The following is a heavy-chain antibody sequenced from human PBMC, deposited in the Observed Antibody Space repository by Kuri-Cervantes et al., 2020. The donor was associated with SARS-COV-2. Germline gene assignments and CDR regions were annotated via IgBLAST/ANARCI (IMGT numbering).Heavy chain of an antibody. J-gene: IGHJ4*02. CDR2: ISGSGGST. CDR3: AKDRTTHNWGSRAKGYFDY. CDR1: GFTFSSYA. V-gene: IGHV3-23*01. Sequence: GESLKISCAASGFTFSSYAMSWVRQAPGKGLEWVSAISGSGGSTYYADSVKGRFTIPRDNSKNTLYLQMNSLRAEDTAVYYCAKDRTTHNWGSRAKGYFDYWGQGTLVTVSS. D-gene: IGHD7-27*01.